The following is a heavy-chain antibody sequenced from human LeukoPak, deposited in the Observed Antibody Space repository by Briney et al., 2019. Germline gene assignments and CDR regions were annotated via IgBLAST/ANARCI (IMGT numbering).Heavy chain of an antibody. CDR2: IYSYSGST. CDR3: AASGMTTVTFFDY. CDR1: GDSITSSSYY. V-gene: IGHV4-39*01. D-gene: IGHD4-17*01. Sequence: PSETLSLTCTVSGDSITSSSYYWGWIRQPPGMGLEWIGTIYSYSGSTYYNPSLKSRVTISVDTSKNRFSLKLTSVTAADTAVYYCAASGMTTVTFFDYWGQGTLVTVSS. J-gene: IGHJ4*02.